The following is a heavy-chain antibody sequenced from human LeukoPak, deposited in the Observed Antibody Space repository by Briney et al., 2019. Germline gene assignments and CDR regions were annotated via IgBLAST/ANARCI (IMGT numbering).Heavy chain of an antibody. Sequence: SETLSLTCAVSGGSISSSNWWSWVRQPPGKGLEWIGEIYHSGSTNYNPSLKSRVTISVDKSKNQFSLKLSSVTAADTAVYYCASSIAYSSGWYVYFDYWGQGTLVTVSS. D-gene: IGHD6-19*01. J-gene: IGHJ4*02. CDR1: GGSISSSNW. CDR3: ASSIAYSSGWYVYFDY. V-gene: IGHV4-4*02. CDR2: IYHSGST.